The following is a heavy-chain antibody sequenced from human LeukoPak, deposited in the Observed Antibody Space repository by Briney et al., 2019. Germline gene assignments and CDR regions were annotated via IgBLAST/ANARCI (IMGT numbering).Heavy chain of an antibody. CDR3: ARDRSGRFDY. J-gene: IGHJ4*02. D-gene: IGHD6-19*01. CDR1: GFTFSSYS. V-gene: IGHV3-21*01. CDR2: ISSSSSYI. Sequence: GGPLRLSCAASGFTFSSYSMNWVRQAPGKGLEWVSSISSSSSYIYYADSVKGRFTISRDNAKNSLYLQMNSLRAEDTAVYYCARDRSGRFDYWGQGTLVTVSS.